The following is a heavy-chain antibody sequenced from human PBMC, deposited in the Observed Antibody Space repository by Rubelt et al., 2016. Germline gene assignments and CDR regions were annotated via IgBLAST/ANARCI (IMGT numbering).Heavy chain of an antibody. CDR3: ATSLELYYDFWSGYEGHWVY. CDR1: GGSISSYY. J-gene: IGHJ4*02. D-gene: IGHD3-3*01. CDR2: IYYSGST. V-gene: IGHV4-59*08. Sequence: GPGLVKPSETLSLTCTVSGGSISSYYWSWIRQPPGKGLEWIGYIYYSGSTNYNPSLKSRVTISVDTSKNQFSLKLSSVTAADTAVYYCATSLELYYDFWSGYEGHWVYWGQGTLVTVSS.